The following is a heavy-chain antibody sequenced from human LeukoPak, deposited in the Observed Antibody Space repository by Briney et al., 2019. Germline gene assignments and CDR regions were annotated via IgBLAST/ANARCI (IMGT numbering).Heavy chain of an antibody. CDR1: GFTFNSYE. CDR2: ISSSGSTI. J-gene: IGHJ6*04. Sequence: PGGSLRLSCAASGFTFNSYEMNWVRQAPGKGLEWVSHISSSGSTIYYADSVKVRFTISRDNAKNSLYLQMNSLRAEDTAVYYCAELGITMIGGVWGKGTTVTISS. CDR3: AELGITMIGGV. V-gene: IGHV3-48*03. D-gene: IGHD3-10*02.